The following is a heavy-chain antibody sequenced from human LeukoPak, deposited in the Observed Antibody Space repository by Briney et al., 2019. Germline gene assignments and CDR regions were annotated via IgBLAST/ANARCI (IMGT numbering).Heavy chain of an antibody. D-gene: IGHD5-12*01. Sequence: PGGSLRLSCAASGFTFSSYGMHWVRQAPGKGLEWVAVISYDGSNKYYADSVKGRFTISRDNSKNTLYLKMNSLRAEDTAVYYCARGCGEDIVATITSEWYGMDVWGQGTTVTVSS. CDR3: ARGCGEDIVATITSEWYGMDV. CDR1: GFTFSSYG. J-gene: IGHJ6*02. CDR2: ISYDGSNK. V-gene: IGHV3-30*03.